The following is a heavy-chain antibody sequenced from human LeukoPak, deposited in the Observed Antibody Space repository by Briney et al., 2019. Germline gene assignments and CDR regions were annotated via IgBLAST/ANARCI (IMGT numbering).Heavy chain of an antibody. Sequence: GGSLRLSCAASGFTFINHYMAWVRQAPGQGLEWVANINQDGGEIYYVGSVRGRFTISRDNAKNSLYLQMNSLRAEDTAVYYCAKDPQASSSIPYYFDYWGQGTLVTVSS. D-gene: IGHD6-13*01. CDR1: GFTFINHY. V-gene: IGHV3-7*01. CDR3: AKDPQASSSIPYYFDY. J-gene: IGHJ4*02. CDR2: INQDGGEI.